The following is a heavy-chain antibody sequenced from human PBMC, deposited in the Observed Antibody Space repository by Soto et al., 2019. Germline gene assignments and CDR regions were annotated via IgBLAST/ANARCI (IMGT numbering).Heavy chain of an antibody. CDR3: AKDQGDGYNKYCYYYGMDV. CDR1: GFTFSSYG. V-gene: IGHV3-30*18. J-gene: IGHJ6*02. Sequence: QVQLVESGGGVVQPGRSLRLSCAASGFTFSSYGMHWVRQAPGKGLEWVAVISYDGSNKYYADSVKGRFTISRDNSKNTLYLQMNSLRAEDTAVYYCAKDQGDGYNKYCYYYGMDVWGQGTTVTVSS. D-gene: IGHD5-12*01. CDR2: ISYDGSNK.